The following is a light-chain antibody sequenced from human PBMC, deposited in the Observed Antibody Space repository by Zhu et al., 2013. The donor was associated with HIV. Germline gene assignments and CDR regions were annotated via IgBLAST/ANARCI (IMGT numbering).Light chain of an antibody. CDR3: QQYYSSPT. CDR1: QSVLYSSHNKHY. V-gene: IGKV4-1*01. Sequence: DIVMTQSPEYLGVSLGERATINCKSSQSVLYSSHNKHYLSWYQQKAGQPPKLLIYWASTRESGVPDRFSGSGSGTDFTLTISSLQAEDVAVYYCQQYYSSPTFGQGTRVEIK. J-gene: IGKJ1*01. CDR2: WAS.